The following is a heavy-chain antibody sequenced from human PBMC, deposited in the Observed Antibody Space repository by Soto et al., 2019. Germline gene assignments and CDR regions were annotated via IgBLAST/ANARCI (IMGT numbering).Heavy chain of an antibody. Sequence: PVGSLRLSCAASGFTFSSYGMHWVRQAPGKGLEWVAVIWYDGSNKYYADSVKGRFTISRDNSKNTLYLQMNSLRAEDTAVYYCARAGPNGSGSYYYYGMDVWGQGTTVTVSS. CDR3: ARAGPNGSGSYYYYGMDV. CDR1: GFTFSSYG. CDR2: IWYDGSNK. V-gene: IGHV3-33*01. D-gene: IGHD3-10*01. J-gene: IGHJ6*02.